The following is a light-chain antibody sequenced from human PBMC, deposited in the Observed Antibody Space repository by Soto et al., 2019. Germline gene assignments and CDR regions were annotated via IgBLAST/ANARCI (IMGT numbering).Light chain of an antibody. CDR1: SSNIGSST. CDR3: ATWDDSLTALYV. J-gene: IGLJ1*01. Sequence: QSVLTQLPSASGTPGQSVTISCSGSSSNIGSSTVNWYQQLPGTAPKLLMYSNPQRPSAVPDRFSGSKSGTSSSLAINGLQSEDEADYYCATWDDSLTALYVFGTGPKVTVL. CDR2: SNP. V-gene: IGLV1-44*01.